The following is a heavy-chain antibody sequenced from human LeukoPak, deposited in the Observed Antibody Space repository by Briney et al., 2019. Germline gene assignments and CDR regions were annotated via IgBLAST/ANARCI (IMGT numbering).Heavy chain of an antibody. J-gene: IGHJ4*02. V-gene: IGHV4-34*01. CDR3: ARGPKDYDILTGPDDY. CDR1: GGSFSGYY. Sequence: SETLSLTCAVYGGSFSGYYWSWIRQPPGKGLEWIGEINHSGSTNYNPSLKSRVTISVDTSKNQFSLKLSSVTAADTAVYYCARGPKDYDILTGPDDYRGQGTLVTVSS. CDR2: INHSGST. D-gene: IGHD3-9*01.